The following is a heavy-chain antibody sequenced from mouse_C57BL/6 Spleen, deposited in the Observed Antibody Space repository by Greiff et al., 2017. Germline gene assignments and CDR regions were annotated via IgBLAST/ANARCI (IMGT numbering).Heavy chain of an antibody. CDR3: TRGGIMDY. CDR2: IDPETGGT. CDR1: GYTFTDYE. Sequence: VKLVESGAELLRPGASVTLSCKASGYTFTDYEMHWVKQTPVHGLEWIGAIDPETGGTAYNQKFKGKAILTADKSSSTAYMELRSLTSEDSAVYYCTRGGIMDYWGQGTSVTVSS. V-gene: IGHV1-15*01. J-gene: IGHJ4*01.